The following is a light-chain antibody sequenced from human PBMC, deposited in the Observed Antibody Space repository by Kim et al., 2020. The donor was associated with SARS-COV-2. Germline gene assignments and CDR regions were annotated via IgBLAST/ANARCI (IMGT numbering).Light chain of an antibody. J-gene: IGKJ2*01. Sequence: SPRERATLSCRTSQSVCSHCLAWYQQKPGQAPRLRIYSVSNRATGIPDRFSGSGSGTDFPLTISRLEPEDFAVYYCQQYGIAPPYTFGQGTKLEI. CDR2: SVS. CDR3: QQYGIAPPYT. V-gene: IGKV3-20*01. CDR1: QSVCSHC.